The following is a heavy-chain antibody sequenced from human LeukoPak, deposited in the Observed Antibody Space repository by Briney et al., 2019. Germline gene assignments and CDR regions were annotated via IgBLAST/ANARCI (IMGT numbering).Heavy chain of an antibody. J-gene: IGHJ4*02. D-gene: IGHD3-9*01. CDR1: GYTFTGYY. V-gene: IGHV1-2*02. CDR2: INPNSGGT. CDR3: ARGRYDILTLGDY. Sequence: ASVKVPCKASGYTFTGYYMHWVRQAPGQGLEWMGWINPNSGGTNYAQKFQGRVTMTRDTSISTAYMELSRLRSDDTAVYYCARGRYDILTLGDYWGQGTLVTVSS.